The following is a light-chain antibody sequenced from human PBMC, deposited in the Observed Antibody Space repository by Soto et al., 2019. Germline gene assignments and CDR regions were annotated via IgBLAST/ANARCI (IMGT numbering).Light chain of an antibody. Sequence: QAASVSGSPGQSITISCTGTSSDVGGYNYVSWYQQHPGKAPKLMIYEVSNRPSGVANRFSGSKSGNTASLTISGLQAEDEDDYYCSSYTSSSTRVFGGGTKLTVL. V-gene: IGLV2-14*01. J-gene: IGLJ3*02. CDR2: EVS. CDR1: SSDVGGYNY. CDR3: SSYTSSSTRV.